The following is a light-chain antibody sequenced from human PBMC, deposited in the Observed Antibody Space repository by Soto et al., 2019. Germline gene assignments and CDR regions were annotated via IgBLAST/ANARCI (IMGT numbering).Light chain of an antibody. CDR3: QQDNSYPWT. Sequence: ILLTQSPSSLAASVGDGVTITCRASQGIDSSIAGYQEKPGKAPKRLIYAAPSLQRGVPSRFSGSGSGTEFTLTISSLQPDDFATYDCQQDNSYPWTFGQGTKVDI. J-gene: IGKJ1*01. CDR2: AAP. V-gene: IGKV1-9*01. CDR1: QGIDSS.